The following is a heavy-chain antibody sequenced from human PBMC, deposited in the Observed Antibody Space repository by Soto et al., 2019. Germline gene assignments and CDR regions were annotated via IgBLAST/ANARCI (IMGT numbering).Heavy chain of an antibody. Sequence: TGGSLRLSCGASGFPFNTHGMAWVRQAPGKGLEWVSGISGGGDRTQYADGVKGRFTISRDNSKNTVDLQMTSLRAEDTATYYCAKTATYDYVWGDYRYFFDHRGQGTVVTVSS. CDR3: AKTATYDYVWGDYRYFFDH. V-gene: IGHV3-23*01. CDR1: GFPFNTHG. D-gene: IGHD3-16*02. J-gene: IGHJ4*02. CDR2: ISGGGDRT.